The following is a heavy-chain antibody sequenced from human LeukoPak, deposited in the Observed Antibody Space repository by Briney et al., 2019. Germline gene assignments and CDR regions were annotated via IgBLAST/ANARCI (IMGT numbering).Heavy chain of an antibody. CDR2: IIPIFGTA. Sequence: SVKVSCKASGATFSSYAISWVRQAPGQGLEWMGGIIPIFGTANYAQKFQGRVTITADESTSTAYMELSSLRSEDTAVYYCARDGPYDILTGNGYYYMDVWGKGTTVTISS. D-gene: IGHD3-9*01. V-gene: IGHV1-69*01. CDR3: ARDGPYDILTGNGYYYMDV. CDR1: GATFSSYA. J-gene: IGHJ6*03.